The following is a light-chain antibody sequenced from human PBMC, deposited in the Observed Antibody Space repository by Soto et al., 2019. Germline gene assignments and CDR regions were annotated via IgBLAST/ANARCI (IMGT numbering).Light chain of an antibody. J-gene: IGLJ1*01. Sequence: SDELTQTPWVSVSPGQAARITCSGDALPKQNAYWYQQKPGQAPVLVIYKDIERPSGIPERFSGSSSGTTVTLTISRVQAEDEADYYCQSADNSGIYYVFGTGTKVTVL. V-gene: IGLV3-25*03. CDR2: KDI. CDR3: QSADNSGIYYV. CDR1: ALPKQN.